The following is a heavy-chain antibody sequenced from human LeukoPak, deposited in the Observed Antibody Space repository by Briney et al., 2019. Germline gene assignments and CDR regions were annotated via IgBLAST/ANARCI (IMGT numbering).Heavy chain of an antibody. V-gene: IGHV4-4*02. CDR2: IYRTGRT. CDR3: ASLKASSHDY. CDR1: GDSISNNYL. Sequence: PSETLSLTCAVSGDSISNNYLWRWVRQFPGKGLEYIGEIYRTGRTNYNPSLKSRVTISIDKSKNQFSLKLSSVTAADTAVYYCASLKASSHDYWGQGTLVTVSS. J-gene: IGHJ4*02. D-gene: IGHD6-13*01.